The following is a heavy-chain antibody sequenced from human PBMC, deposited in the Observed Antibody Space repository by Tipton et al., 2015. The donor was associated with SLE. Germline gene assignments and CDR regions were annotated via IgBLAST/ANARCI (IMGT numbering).Heavy chain of an antibody. J-gene: IGHJ4*02. D-gene: IGHD6-25*01. CDR2: SYYSGNT. CDR1: GGSIIGYY. Sequence: TLSLTCTVSGGSIIGYYWSWIRQSPGKGLEWVGYSYYSGNTNYNPSLKSRVTISVDTSKNQLSLRLGSVTAADTAVYYCARASGDYWGQGTLVTVSS. V-gene: IGHV4-59*12. CDR3: ARASGDY.